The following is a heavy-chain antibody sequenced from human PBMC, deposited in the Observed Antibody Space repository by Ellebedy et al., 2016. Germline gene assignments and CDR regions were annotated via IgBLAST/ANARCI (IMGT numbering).Heavy chain of an antibody. J-gene: IGHJ5*02. Sequence: SETLSLTXTVSGGSISSYYWSWIRQPPGKGLEWIGYIYYSGSTNYNPSLKSRVTISVDTSKNQFSLKLSSVTAADTAVYYCARGQARWNYNNWFNPWGQGTLVTVSS. CDR3: ARGQARWNYNNWFNP. CDR1: GGSISSYY. CDR2: IYYSGST. V-gene: IGHV4-59*12. D-gene: IGHD1-7*01.